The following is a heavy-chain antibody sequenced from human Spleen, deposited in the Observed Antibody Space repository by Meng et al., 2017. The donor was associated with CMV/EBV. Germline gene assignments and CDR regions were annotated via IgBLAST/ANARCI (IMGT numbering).Heavy chain of an antibody. D-gene: IGHD3-22*01. Sequence: GESLKISCAASGFTFSNAWMSWVRQAPGKGLEWVSYISSSSSTIYYADSVKGRFTISRDNAKNSLYLQMNSLRAEDTAVYYCARDSAMIASYFYDSSGYSSYYGMDVWGQGTTVTVSS. J-gene: IGHJ6*02. CDR1: GFTFSNAW. CDR2: ISSSSSTI. V-gene: IGHV3-48*04. CDR3: ARDSAMIASYFYDSSGYSSYYGMDV.